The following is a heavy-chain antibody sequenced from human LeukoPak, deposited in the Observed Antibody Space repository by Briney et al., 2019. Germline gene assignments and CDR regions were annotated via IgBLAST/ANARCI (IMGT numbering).Heavy chain of an antibody. V-gene: IGHV4-61*02. CDR3: ARGSVRVFDC. CDR1: GGSINNGSYY. Sequence: SQTLSLTCTVSGGSINNGSYYWNWIRQPAGKGLEWIGRIYTSGSTNYNPSLKSRVTISVDTSKNQFSLKLSSVTAADTAVYYCARGSVRVFDCWGQGTLVTVSS. D-gene: IGHD3-10*02. J-gene: IGHJ4*02. CDR2: IYTSGST.